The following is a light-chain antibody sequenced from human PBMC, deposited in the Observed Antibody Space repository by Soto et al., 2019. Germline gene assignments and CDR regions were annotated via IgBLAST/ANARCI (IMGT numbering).Light chain of an antibody. V-gene: IGLV1-40*01. CDR3: QSYDSNLSEV. Sequence: SVLTRPPSVPGAPGQTATISCTGIGSNIGAGYGVQWYQQLPGTAPRLLIYGSDDRPSGVPDRFSASVSGNSASLAITGLQTEDEAVYYCQSYDSNLSEVFGPGTKVTVL. CDR1: GSNIGAGYG. CDR2: GSD. J-gene: IGLJ1*01.